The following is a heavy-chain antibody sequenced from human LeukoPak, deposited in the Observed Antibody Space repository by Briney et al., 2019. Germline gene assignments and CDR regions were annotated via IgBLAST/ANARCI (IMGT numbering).Heavy chain of an antibody. CDR3: ARDRVLWFGKDAFDI. V-gene: IGHV3-21*01. Sequence: GGSLRLSCAASGFTFSSYSMNWVRQAPGKGLEWVSSISSSSSYIYYADSVKGRFTISRDNAKSSLYLQMNSLRAEDTAVYYCARDRVLWFGKDAFDIWGQGTMVTVSS. D-gene: IGHD3-10*01. J-gene: IGHJ3*02. CDR2: ISSSSSYI. CDR1: GFTFSSYS.